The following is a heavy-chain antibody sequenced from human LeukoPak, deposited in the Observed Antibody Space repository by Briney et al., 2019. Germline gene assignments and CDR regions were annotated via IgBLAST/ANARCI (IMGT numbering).Heavy chain of an antibody. CDR3: ARGLLFYYYYMDV. V-gene: IGHV4-59*01. J-gene: IGHJ6*03. CDR2: VSHSGST. CDR1: VGSISGFY. Sequence: SETLSLTCTVSVGSISGFYWSWIRQPPGKGLEWIGYVSHSGSTNYNPSLKSRVTVSIDTSNNQFSLKLSSVTAADTAVYYCARGLLFYYYYMDVWGKGTTVTISS.